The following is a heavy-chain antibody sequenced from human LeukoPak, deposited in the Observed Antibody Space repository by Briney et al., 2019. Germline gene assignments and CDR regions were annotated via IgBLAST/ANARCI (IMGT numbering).Heavy chain of an antibody. Sequence: GGSLRLSCAASGLTSSSYAVSWVRQAPGKGLEWVSASSASGETTYYADSVKGRFTISRDNSKSTVYLQMNSLRAEDTAVYYCARGWVSKGYFDHWGQGTLVTVSS. CDR2: SSASGETT. D-gene: IGHD2-2*01. CDR3: ARGWVSKGYFDH. CDR1: GLTSSSYA. V-gene: IGHV3-23*01. J-gene: IGHJ4*02.